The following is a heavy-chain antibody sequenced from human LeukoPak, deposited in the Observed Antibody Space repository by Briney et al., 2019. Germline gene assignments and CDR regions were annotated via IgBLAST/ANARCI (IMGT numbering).Heavy chain of an antibody. CDR2: IWYDGSNK. CDR3: ARDSAALFDY. Sequence: PGRSLTLSCAASGFTFSSYGMHWVRQAPGKGLEWVAVIWYDGSNKYYADSVKGRFTISRDNSKNKMYLEVNSLRAEDTAVYYCARDSAALFDYWGQGTLVTVSS. CDR1: GFTFSSYG. D-gene: IGHD2-15*01. V-gene: IGHV3-33*01. J-gene: IGHJ4*02.